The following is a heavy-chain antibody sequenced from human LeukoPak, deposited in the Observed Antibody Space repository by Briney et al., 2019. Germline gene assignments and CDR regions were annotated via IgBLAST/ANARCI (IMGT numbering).Heavy chain of an antibody. D-gene: IGHD2-15*01. Sequence: GGSLRLSCTASGFTFSNSWMNWVRQAPGKGLEWVANIKDNGREQYYLDSVRGRFTISRDNSKNSLYLQMNSLRAEDTAVYYCARDREVVAFDIWGQGTMVTVSS. CDR1: GFTFSNSW. CDR3: ARDREVVAFDI. V-gene: IGHV3-7*05. CDR2: IKDNGREQ. J-gene: IGHJ3*02.